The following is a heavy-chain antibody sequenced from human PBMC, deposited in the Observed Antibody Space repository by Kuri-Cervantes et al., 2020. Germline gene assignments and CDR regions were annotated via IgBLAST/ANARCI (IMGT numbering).Heavy chain of an antibody. CDR2: IYYSGST. V-gene: IGHV4-59*01. D-gene: IGHD3-22*01. Sequence: SETLSLTCTVSGGSISSYYWSWIRQPPGKGLEWIGYIYYSGSTNYNPSLKSRVTISVDTSKNQFSLKLSSVTAADTAVYYCARGRITMIVVATTDAFDIWGQGTMVTVSS. CDR3: ARGRITMIVVATTDAFDI. J-gene: IGHJ3*02. CDR1: GGSISSYY.